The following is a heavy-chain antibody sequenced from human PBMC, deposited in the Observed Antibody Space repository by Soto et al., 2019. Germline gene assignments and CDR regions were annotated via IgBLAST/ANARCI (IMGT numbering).Heavy chain of an antibody. CDR1: GGTFSSYT. CDR2: IIPIFGTA. J-gene: IGHJ2*01. D-gene: IGHD5-18*01. Sequence: QVQLVQSGAEVKKPGSSVTVSCKASGGTFSSYTISWVRQAPGQGIEWMGGIIPIFGTANYAQKFQGRVTITADESTSTAYMELSSLRSEDTAVYYCARGNHRWIQLWYFDLWGLGTLVTVSS. CDR3: ARGNHRWIQLWYFDL. V-gene: IGHV1-69*12.